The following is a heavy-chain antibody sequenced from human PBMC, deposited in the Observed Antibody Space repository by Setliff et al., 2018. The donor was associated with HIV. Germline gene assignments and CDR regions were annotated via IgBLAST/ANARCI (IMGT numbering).Heavy chain of an antibody. CDR1: GGSFRSYF. V-gene: IGHV4-34*01. D-gene: IGHD6-6*01. Sequence: SETLSLTCAVYGGSFRSYFWSWIRQPPGKGLEWIGEINHSGSTNYNPSLKSRVAISVDTSKNQFSVKLSSVTAADTAVYYCARGRHYSSSAPFAIDFWGQGMLVTVS. J-gene: IGHJ4*02. CDR2: INHSGST. CDR3: ARGRHYSSSAPFAIDF.